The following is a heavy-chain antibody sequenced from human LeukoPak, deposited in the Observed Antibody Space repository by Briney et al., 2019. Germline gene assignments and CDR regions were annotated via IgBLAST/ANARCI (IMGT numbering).Heavy chain of an antibody. CDR3: ARGGGYGDYRSFDY. D-gene: IGHD4-17*01. J-gene: IGHJ4*02. CDR1: GGSVSSGSYY. CDR2: IYYSGST. Sequence: SETLSLTCSVSGGSVSSGSYYWSWIRQPPGKGLEWIGYIYYSGSTNYNPSLKSRVTISVNMSKNQFSLKLSSVTAADTAVYYCARGGGYGDYRSFDYWGQGTLVTVSS. V-gene: IGHV4-61*01.